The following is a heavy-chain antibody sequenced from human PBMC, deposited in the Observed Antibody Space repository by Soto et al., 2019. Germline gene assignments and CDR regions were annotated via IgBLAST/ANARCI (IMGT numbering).Heavy chain of an antibody. CDR1: GGKFSRYA. CDR3: ARTIAARQEAAVRYYYYGMDV. Sequence: SVKITCKASGGKFSRYAFSWVRQAPGQGXEWMGGISPMFGTANCAQRFQGRVTITADKSTSTAYMELSSLSSEDTAVYYCARTIAARQEAAVRYYYYGMDV. V-gene: IGHV1-69*06. J-gene: IGHJ6*01. CDR2: ISPMFGTA. D-gene: IGHD6-6*01.